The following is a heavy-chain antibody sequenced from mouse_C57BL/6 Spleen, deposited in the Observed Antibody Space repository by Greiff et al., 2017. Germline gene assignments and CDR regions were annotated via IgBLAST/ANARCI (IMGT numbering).Heavy chain of an antibody. D-gene: IGHD1-1*01. Sequence: VQLQQSGPELVKPGASVKISCKASGYAFSSSWMNWVKQRPGKGLEWIGRIYPGDGDTNYNGKFKGKATLTADKSSSTAYMQLSSLTSEDSAVYFCARGVITTVVGGYYFDYWGQGTTLTVSS. CDR2: IYPGDGDT. CDR1: GYAFSSSW. V-gene: IGHV1-82*01. J-gene: IGHJ2*01. CDR3: ARGVITTVVGGYYFDY.